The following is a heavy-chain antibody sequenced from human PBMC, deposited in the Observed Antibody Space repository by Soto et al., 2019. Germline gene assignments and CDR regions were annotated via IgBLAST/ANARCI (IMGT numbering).Heavy chain of an antibody. CDR2: ISSSGSTI. Sequence: GGSLRLSCAASGFTFSDYYMSWIRQAPGKGLEWVSYISSSGSTIYYADSVKGRFTISRDNAKNSLYLQMNSLRAEDTAVYYCARSPGTTYNYYMDVWGKGTTVTVSS. D-gene: IGHD1-1*01. CDR1: GFTFSDYY. V-gene: IGHV3-11*01. CDR3: ARSPGTTYNYYMDV. J-gene: IGHJ6*03.